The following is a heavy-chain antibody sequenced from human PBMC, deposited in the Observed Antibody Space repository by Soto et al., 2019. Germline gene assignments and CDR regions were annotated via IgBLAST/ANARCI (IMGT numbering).Heavy chain of an antibody. CDR3: CFCGDYRFDY. J-gene: IGHJ4*02. CDR2: IYYSGST. D-gene: IGHD4-17*01. V-gene: IGHV4-31*03. CDR1: GVSIIRLGSY. Sequence: SETLSLRCSVSGVSIIRLGSYWGWIRQHPGKGLEWIGYIYYSGSTYYNPSLKSRVTISVDTSKNQFSLKLSSVTAADTAVYYCCFCGDYRFDYWGQGTLVTVS.